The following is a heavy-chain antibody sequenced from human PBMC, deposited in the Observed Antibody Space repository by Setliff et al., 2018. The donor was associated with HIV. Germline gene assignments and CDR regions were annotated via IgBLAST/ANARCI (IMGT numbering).Heavy chain of an antibody. CDR2: IIPIFGTA. J-gene: IGHJ4*02. Sequence: SVKVSCKASGGTFSSYAISWVRQAPGQGLEWMGGIIPIFGTANYAQKFQGRVTITADESTSTAYMELSSLRSEDTAVYYCAATYYYDSSGLHGFDYWGQGTLVTVLL. V-gene: IGHV1-69*13. CDR3: AATYYYDSSGLHGFDY. CDR1: GGTFSSYA. D-gene: IGHD3-22*01.